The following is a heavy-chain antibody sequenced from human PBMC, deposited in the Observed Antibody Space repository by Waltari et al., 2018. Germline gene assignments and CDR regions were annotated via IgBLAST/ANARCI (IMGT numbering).Heavy chain of an antibody. V-gene: IGHV1-2*02. J-gene: IGHJ4*02. CDR2: IIPDSGGT. CDR1: GYTFTDYY. CDR3: VCRIAETYFDY. Sequence: QVQLVQSGAEVKKPGASVKVSCKASGYTFTDYYIQWVRQAPGHGLGWMGWIIPDSGGTNYAQKFQGRVTMTRDTSISTAYMELSRLRSDDTAVYYCVCRIAETYFDYWGQGTLVTVSS. D-gene: IGHD6-13*01.